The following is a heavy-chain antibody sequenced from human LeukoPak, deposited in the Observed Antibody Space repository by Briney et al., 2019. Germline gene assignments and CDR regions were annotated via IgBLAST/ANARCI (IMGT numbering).Heavy chain of an antibody. CDR3: ARHDYVWGSYRFPRG. Sequence: SGGSLRLSCAASGFTFSNAWMNWVRQAPGKGLEWVSYISSSGSTIYYADSVKGRFTISRDNAKNSLYLQMNSLRAEDTAVYHCARHDYVWGSYRFPRGWGQGTLVTVSS. V-gene: IGHV3-48*04. CDR2: ISSSGSTI. D-gene: IGHD3-16*02. CDR1: GFTFSNAW. J-gene: IGHJ4*02.